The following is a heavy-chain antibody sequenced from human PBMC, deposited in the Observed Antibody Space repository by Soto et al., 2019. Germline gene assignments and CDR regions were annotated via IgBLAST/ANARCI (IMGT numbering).Heavy chain of an antibody. J-gene: IGHJ5*02. Sequence: SETLSLTCPVSGGSVSSNSYYWSWIRKSAGKGLEWIGRIYATGTTDYNPSLKSRVMMSVDTSKKQFSLKLRSVTAADTAVYYCVRDGTKTLRDWFDPWGQGISVTVSS. CDR1: GGSVSSNSYY. CDR2: IYATGTT. D-gene: IGHD1-1*01. CDR3: VRDGTKTLRDWFDP. V-gene: IGHV4-4*07.